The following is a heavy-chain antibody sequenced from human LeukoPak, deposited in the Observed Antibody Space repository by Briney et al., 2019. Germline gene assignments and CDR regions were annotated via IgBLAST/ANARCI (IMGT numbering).Heavy chain of an antibody. D-gene: IGHD6-13*01. J-gene: IGHJ4*02. CDR1: GVSFSSYG. CDR3: AKESYSTSWELDS. V-gene: IGHV3-30*18. CDR2: ISYDGSNK. Sequence: GGSLRLSCAAAGVSFSSYGMRWVRQAPGKGLEWVAVISYDGSNKYYADSVKGRFTISRDNSKSTLYLQMNSLRAEDTAVYYCAKESYSTSWELDSWGQGTLVTVSS.